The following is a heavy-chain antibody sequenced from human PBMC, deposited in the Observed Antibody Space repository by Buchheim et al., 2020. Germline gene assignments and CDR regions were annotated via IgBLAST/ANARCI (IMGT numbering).Heavy chain of an antibody. V-gene: IGHV3-23*01. CDR3: AKALNYDSSGYKYYFDY. CDR1: GFTFSSYA. D-gene: IGHD3-22*01. J-gene: IGHJ4*02. Sequence: EVQLLESGGGLVQPGGSLRLSRAASGFTFSSYAMSWVRQAPGKGLEWVSAISGSGGSTYYADSVKGRFTISRDNSKNTLYLQMNSLRAEDTAVYYCAKALNYDSSGYKYYFDYWGQGTL. CDR2: ISGSGGST.